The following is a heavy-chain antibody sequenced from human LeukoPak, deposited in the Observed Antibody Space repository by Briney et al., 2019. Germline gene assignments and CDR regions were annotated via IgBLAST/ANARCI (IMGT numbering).Heavy chain of an antibody. V-gene: IGHV1-2*02. CDR3: AREGEQQLGTGNY. J-gene: IGHJ4*02. CDR2: INPNSGGT. CDR1: GYSFTGYY. Sequence: GASVKVSCKTSGYSFTGYYMHWVRQAPGQGLEWMGWINPNSGGTNYAQKFQGRVTMTRDTSISTAYMELSRLRSDDTAVYYCAREGEQQLGTGNYWGQGTLVTVSS. D-gene: IGHD6-13*01.